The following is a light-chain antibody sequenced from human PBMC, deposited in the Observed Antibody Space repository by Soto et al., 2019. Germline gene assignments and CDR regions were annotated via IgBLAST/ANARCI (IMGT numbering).Light chain of an antibody. V-gene: IGLV2-14*01. J-gene: IGLJ3*02. CDR2: EVS. CDR1: SSDVGGYNF. Sequence: QSALTQPASVSGSTGRSITISCTGASSDVGGYNFVSWYQQHPGKAPKLIIYEVSHRPSGVSNRFSGSKSGNTASLTISGLQAEDETDYYCNSYTSSSARVFGGGTKLTVL. CDR3: NSYTSSSARV.